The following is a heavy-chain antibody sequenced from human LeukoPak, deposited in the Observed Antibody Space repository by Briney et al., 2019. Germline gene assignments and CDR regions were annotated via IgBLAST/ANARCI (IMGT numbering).Heavy chain of an antibody. CDR3: TREEPRHYFDF. CDR1: GYTFTDYY. CDR2: INPTGGST. Sequence: ASVKVSCKTSGYTFTDYYIHWVRQAPGQGLEWTGIINPTGGSTSYAQKFQGRITLTRDTSTNTVYMEVSSLRSEDTAVYYCTREEPRHYFDFWGQGSLVTVSS. V-gene: IGHV1-46*01. J-gene: IGHJ4*02. D-gene: IGHD1-26*01.